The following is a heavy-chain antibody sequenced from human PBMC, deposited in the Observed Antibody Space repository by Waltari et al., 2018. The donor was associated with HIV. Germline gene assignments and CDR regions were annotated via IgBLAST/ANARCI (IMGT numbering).Heavy chain of an antibody. J-gene: IGHJ4*02. D-gene: IGHD6-13*01. CDR3: AGANGIAAVKPDYFDY. Sequence: QVQLQESGPGLVKPSETLSLTCTVSGGSISSYHRGWIRQPPGKGLEWIGYIYYSGSTNYNPSLKSRVTISVETSKNQFSLKLSSVTAADTAVYYCAGANGIAAVKPDYFDYWGQGTLVTVSS. CDR1: GGSISSYH. V-gene: IGHV4-59*01. CDR2: IYYSGST.